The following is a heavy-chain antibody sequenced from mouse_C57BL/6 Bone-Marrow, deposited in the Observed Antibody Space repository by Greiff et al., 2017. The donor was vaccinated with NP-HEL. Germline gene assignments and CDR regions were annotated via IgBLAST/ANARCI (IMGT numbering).Heavy chain of an antibody. CDR1: GYTFTSYW. CDR3: AMPTMITNYFDY. V-gene: IGHV1-74*01. CDR2: IHPSDSDT. J-gene: IGHJ2*01. D-gene: IGHD2-4*01. Sequence: QVQLKQPGAELVKPGASVKVSCKASGYTFTSYWMHWVKQRPGQGLEWIGRIHPSDSDTNYNQKFKGKATLTVDKSSSTAYMQLSSLTSEDSAVYYCAMPTMITNYFDYWGQGTTLTVSS.